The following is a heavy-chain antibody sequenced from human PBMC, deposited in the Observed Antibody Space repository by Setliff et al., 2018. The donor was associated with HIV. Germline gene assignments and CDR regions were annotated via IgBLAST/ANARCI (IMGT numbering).Heavy chain of an antibody. CDR3: ARKGMSRSSWYLDY. CDR2: IIPILGMT. V-gene: IGHV1-69*10. J-gene: IGHJ4*02. CDR1: GYTFTGYY. D-gene: IGHD6-13*01. Sequence: GASVKVSCKASGYTFTGYYMHWVRQAPGQGLEWLGGIIPILGMTNYAQKFQGRVTITADKSTNTAYMELSSLRSDDTAVYYCARKGMSRSSWYLDYWGQGTLVTVSS.